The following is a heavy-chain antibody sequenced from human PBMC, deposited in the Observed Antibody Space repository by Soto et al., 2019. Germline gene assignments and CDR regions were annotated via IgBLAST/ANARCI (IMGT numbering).Heavy chain of an antibody. CDR1: GFTFSSYG. CDR2: IWYDGSNK. V-gene: IGHV3-33*01. Sequence: PGGSLRLSCAASGFTFSSYGMHWVRQAPGKGLEWVAVIWYDGSNKYYADSVKGRFTISRDNSKNTLYLQMNSLRAEDTAVYYCARDAKELWFGELAYYFDYGGQGTLVTVSS. J-gene: IGHJ4*02. D-gene: IGHD3-10*01. CDR3: ARDAKELWFGELAYYFDY.